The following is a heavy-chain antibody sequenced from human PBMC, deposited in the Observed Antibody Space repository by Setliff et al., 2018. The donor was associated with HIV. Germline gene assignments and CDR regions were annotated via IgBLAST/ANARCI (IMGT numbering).Heavy chain of an antibody. CDR1: GYTFSGYC. J-gene: IGHJ4*02. D-gene: IGHD3-10*01. Sequence: ASVKVSCKASGYTFSGYCISWVRQAPGKGLEWVGWISVFNGNTDYAEKFEGRVTMTTDTSTNTAYMELRSLRSDDTAVYYCARRGRHAAPCITYYLDYWGQGTLVTVSS. V-gene: IGHV1-18*01. CDR2: ISVFNGNT. CDR3: ARRGRHAAPCITYYLDY.